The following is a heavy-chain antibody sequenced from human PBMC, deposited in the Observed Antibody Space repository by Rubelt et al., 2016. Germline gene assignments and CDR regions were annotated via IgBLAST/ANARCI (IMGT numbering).Heavy chain of an antibody. CDR3: ARQMGSYYYDSSAPYYFDY. Sequence: QVQLQESGPGLVKPSETLSLTCTVSAGSITSYLWTWIRQPPGKGLEWIGYIYYSGSTNYNPSLKSRVTSSVETSKNQFSLKLSSVTAADTAVYYCARQMGSYYYDSSAPYYFDYWGQGTLVTVSS. D-gene: IGHD3-22*01. CDR2: IYYSGST. J-gene: IGHJ4*02. CDR1: AGSITSYL. V-gene: IGHV4-59*08.